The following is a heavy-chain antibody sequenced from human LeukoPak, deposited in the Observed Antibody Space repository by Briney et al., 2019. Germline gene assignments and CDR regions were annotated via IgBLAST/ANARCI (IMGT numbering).Heavy chain of an antibody. CDR1: GGSFSGYY. J-gene: IGHJ4*02. Sequence: SETLSLTCAVYGGSFSGYYWSWIRQPPGKGLEWIGEINHSGSTNYNPSLKSRVTISVDTSKNQFSLKLSSVTAADTAVYYCAREPHRGGSGWPYYFDYCGQGTLVTVSS. CDR3: AREPHRGGSGWPYYFDY. V-gene: IGHV4-34*01. D-gene: IGHD6-19*01. CDR2: INHSGST.